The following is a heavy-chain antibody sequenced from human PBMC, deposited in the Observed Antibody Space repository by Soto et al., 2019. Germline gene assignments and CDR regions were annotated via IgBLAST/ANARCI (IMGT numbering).Heavy chain of an antibody. D-gene: IGHD3-3*01. CDR1: RYPFISYY. J-gene: IGHJ6*02. CDR2: INPSGGST. V-gene: IGHV1-46*01. CDR3: ARQYYDLWSGYPKYDYGMDV. Sequence: ASVKVSCKASRYPFISYYMHWVRQAPGQGLEWMGIINPSGGSTSYAQNFRGRVTMTTDTSTSTAYMELRSLRSDDTAVYYCARQYYDLWSGYPKYDYGMDVWGQGTTVTVSS.